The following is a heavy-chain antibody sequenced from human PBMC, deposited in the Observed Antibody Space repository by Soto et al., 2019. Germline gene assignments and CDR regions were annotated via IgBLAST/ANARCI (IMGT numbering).Heavy chain of an antibody. Sequence: QVQLVQSGAEVKKPGASVKVSCKASGYTFTGYYMHWVRQAPGQGLEWMGWINPNSGGTNYAQKFQGWVTMTRDTSISTAYMELSRVRSDDTAVYYCARDFVYGSGSYYYYYMDVWGKGTTVTVSS. CDR1: GYTFTGYY. CDR2: INPNSGGT. CDR3: ARDFVYGSGSYYYYYMDV. V-gene: IGHV1-2*04. J-gene: IGHJ6*03. D-gene: IGHD3-10*01.